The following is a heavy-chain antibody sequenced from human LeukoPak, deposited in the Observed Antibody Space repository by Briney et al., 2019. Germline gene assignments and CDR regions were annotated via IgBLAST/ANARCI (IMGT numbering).Heavy chain of an antibody. J-gene: IGHJ4*02. CDR3: AHSSFTMVRGVIIKTFDY. CDR2: IYWGDDK. D-gene: IGHD3-10*01. CDR1: GFSFSSRGVG. V-gene: IGHV2-5*02. Sequence: SGPTLATPTPTLTLTFTISGFSFSSRGVGVCWICHPSGKVLESPTLIYWGDDKRYSSSPTSRLSFSRETPKYQQVLTMINMLRLDTARYYCAHSSFTMVRGVIIKTFDYWGQGTLVTVSS.